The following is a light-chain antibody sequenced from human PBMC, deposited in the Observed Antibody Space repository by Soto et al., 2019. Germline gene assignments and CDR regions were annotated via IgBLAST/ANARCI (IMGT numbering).Light chain of an antibody. CDR1: QSVRKY. V-gene: IGKV1-39*01. CDR3: QHSYSTPGM. J-gene: IGKJ1*01. Sequence: DIQMTQSQSSLSASVGDRVTITCRASQSVRKYLNGYQQNPGKAPKLLIYGAISLHSGVPSRFSGSGSGTYFNRTISNLQPEDFASYYCQHSYSTPGMFGQGTKVEIK. CDR2: GAI.